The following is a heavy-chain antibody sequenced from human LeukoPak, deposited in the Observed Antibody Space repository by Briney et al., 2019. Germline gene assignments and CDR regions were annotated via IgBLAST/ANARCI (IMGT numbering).Heavy chain of an antibody. CDR2: ISSSSSYI. CDR3: ARRYSSSWYEGGYYFDY. Sequence: GGSLRLSCAASGFTFSSYSMNWVRQAPGKGLGWVSSISSSSSYIYYADSVKGRFTISRDNAKNSLYLQMNSLRAEDTAVYYCARRYSSSWYEGGYYFDYWGQGTLVTVSS. V-gene: IGHV3-21*01. J-gene: IGHJ4*02. CDR1: GFTFSSYS. D-gene: IGHD6-13*01.